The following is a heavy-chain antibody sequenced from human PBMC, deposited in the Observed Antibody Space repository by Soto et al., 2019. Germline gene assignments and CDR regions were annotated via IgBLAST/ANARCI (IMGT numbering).Heavy chain of an antibody. V-gene: IGHV1-18*01. CDR1: CYTFTSYS. CDR2: IFAYNGNT. Sequence: ASVKVSFKTSCYTFTSYSINLVLHAPGQGLEWMGWIFAYNGNTNYAQKFQGILTMTTDKSTNTAYMELRSLRSDDTAVYYCARDKVDIEYWGQGPMVNVS. J-gene: IGHJ4*02. CDR3: ARDKVDIEY.